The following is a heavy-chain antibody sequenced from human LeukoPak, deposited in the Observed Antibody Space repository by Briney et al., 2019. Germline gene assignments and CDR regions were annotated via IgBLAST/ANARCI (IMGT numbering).Heavy chain of an antibody. J-gene: IGHJ1*01. D-gene: IGHD6-19*01. CDR2: IYYSPRT. CDR3: ARGVTGGWYGDCQH. V-gene: IGHV4-59*01. Sequence: SQTLSPSPTVSPASTTTFLWGWILHPPAHALEWLGYIYYSPRTNPNPSLTTLVTTSVDTSKNQFSLKLSSVTAADTAVYYCARGVTGGWYGDCQHWGQGTLVTVSS. CDR1: PASTTTFL.